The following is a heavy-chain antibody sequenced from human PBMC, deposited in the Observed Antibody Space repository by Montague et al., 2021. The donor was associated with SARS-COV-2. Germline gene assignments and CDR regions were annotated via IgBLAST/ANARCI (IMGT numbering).Heavy chain of an antibody. J-gene: IGHJ4*02. V-gene: IGHV3-21*01. D-gene: IGHD2-15*01. CDR1: GFTFSGYS. CDR2: ISSSSSYI. CDR3: ARDGRHY. Sequence: SLSLSCAASGFTFSGYSMPWVRQAPGKGLEWVSSISSSSSYIDYADSVKGRFTISRDNAKNSLYLQMNSLRAEDTAVYYCARDGRHYWGQGTLVTVSS.